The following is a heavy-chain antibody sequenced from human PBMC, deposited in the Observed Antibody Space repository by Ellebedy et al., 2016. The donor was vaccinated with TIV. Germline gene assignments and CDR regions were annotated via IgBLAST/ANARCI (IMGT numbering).Heavy chain of an antibody. J-gene: IGHJ4*02. V-gene: IGHV3-11*04. CDR2: IISSGTTI. Sequence: GESLKISCAASGFTFSDDYMSWIRQAPGKGLEWVSYIISSGTTIYYTDSVKDRFTVSRDNAKNSLFLQLSSLRAEDTAVYYCAIPYSDCWGQGTLVTVSS. CDR3: AIPYSDC. CDR1: GFTFSDDY.